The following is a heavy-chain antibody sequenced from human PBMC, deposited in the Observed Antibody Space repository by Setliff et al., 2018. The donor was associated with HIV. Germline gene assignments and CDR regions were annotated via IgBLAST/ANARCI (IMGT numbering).Heavy chain of an antibody. CDR3: ARGYCGGGICYSPNWLDP. CDR1: GYTFSSYG. J-gene: IGHJ5*02. Sequence: ASVQVSCKASGYTFSSYGISWVRQAPGQGLEWMGWISPSNGYTGYAQKFRDRVTLTTDTSTSTAYMEIKSLTSDDTAVYYCARGYCGGGICYSPNWLDPWGQGTLVTVSS. V-gene: IGHV1-18*01. D-gene: IGHD2-15*01. CDR2: ISPSNGYT.